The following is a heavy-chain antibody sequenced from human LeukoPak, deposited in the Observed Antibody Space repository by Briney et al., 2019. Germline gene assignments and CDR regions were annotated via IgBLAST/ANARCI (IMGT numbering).Heavy chain of an antibody. V-gene: IGHV4-4*02. CDR2: IYHSGST. Sequence: PSETLSLTCAVSGGSISSSNWWSWVRQPPGKGLEWIGEIYHSGSTNYNPSLKSRVTISVDKSKSQFSLKLSSVTAADTAVYYCARELKFYGDYAWFDPWGQGTLVTVSS. D-gene: IGHD4-17*01. CDR3: ARELKFYGDYAWFDP. J-gene: IGHJ5*02. CDR1: GGSISSSNW.